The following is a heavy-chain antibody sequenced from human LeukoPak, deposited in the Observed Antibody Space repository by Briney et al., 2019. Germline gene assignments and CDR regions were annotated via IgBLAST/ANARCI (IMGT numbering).Heavy chain of an antibody. CDR2: ISYDGSNK. CDR3: AKAGGYCSGGSCGQNWFDP. V-gene: IGHV3-30*18. Sequence: GRSLRLSCAASGFTFSSYGMHWVRQAPGKGLEWVAVISYDGSNKYYADSVKGRFTISRDNSKNTLYLQMNSLRAEDTAVYYCAKAGGYCSGGSCGQNWFDPWGQGTLVTVSS. J-gene: IGHJ5*02. D-gene: IGHD2-15*01. CDR1: GFTFSSYG.